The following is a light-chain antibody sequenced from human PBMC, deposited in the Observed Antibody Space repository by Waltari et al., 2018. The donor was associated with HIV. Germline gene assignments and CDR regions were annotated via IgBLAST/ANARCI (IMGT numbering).Light chain of an antibody. Sequence: SVMTQSPLSLRVSPGEPASIPCRSSPSLLHSNRYTYLDWYLQKPGQSPQLLIYLGSNRASGVPDRFSGSGSGTDFTLKISRVEAEDVGVYYCMQALQTPYTFGQGTKLEIK. CDR1: PSLLHSNRYTY. J-gene: IGKJ2*01. CDR3: MQALQTPYT. V-gene: IGKV2-28*01. CDR2: LGS.